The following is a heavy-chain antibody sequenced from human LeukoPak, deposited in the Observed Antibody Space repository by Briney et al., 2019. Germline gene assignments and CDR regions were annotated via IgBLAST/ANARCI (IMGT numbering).Heavy chain of an antibody. CDR1: GGTFSSYA. CDR3: ARFPQYGSGSFN. J-gene: IGHJ4*02. Sequence: GASVKVSCKASGGTFSSYAISWVRQAPGQGLEWMGGIIPIFGTANYAQKFQGRVTITADESTSTAYMELSSLRSEDTAVYYCARFPQYGSGSFNWGQGTLVTVSS. V-gene: IGHV1-69*13. D-gene: IGHD3-10*01. CDR2: IIPIFGTA.